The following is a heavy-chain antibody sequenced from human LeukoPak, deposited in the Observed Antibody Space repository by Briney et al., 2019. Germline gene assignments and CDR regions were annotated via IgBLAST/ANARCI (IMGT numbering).Heavy chain of an antibody. Sequence: ASVKVSCKASGYTFTSYYMHWVRQAPGQGLEWMGIINPSGGSTSYAQKFQGRVTMTRDMSTSTDYMELSSLRSEDTAVYYCARGALIAIFGVVIIPFDYWGQGTLVTVSS. J-gene: IGHJ4*02. CDR2: INPSGGST. CDR1: GYTFTSYY. D-gene: IGHD3-3*01. V-gene: IGHV1-46*01. CDR3: ARGALIAIFGVVIIPFDY.